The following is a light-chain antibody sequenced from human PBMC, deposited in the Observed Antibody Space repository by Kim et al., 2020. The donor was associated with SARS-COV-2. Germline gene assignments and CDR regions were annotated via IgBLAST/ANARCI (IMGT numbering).Light chain of an antibody. CDR1: NIGSKN. Sequence: SSELTQPLSVSVALGQTARITCGGNNIGSKNVHWYQQKPGQAPVLVIYRDSNRPSGIPERFSGSNSGNTATLTISRAQAGDEADYYCQVWDSSNVFGTGTKVTVL. J-gene: IGLJ1*01. CDR3: QVWDSSNV. V-gene: IGLV3-9*01. CDR2: RDS.